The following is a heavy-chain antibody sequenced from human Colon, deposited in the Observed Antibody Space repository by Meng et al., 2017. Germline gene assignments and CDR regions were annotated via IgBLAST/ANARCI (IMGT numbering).Heavy chain of an antibody. Sequence: QVELQESGPGMGKPSGTLSLSCAVSGDSIWGSNWWIWVGQSPGRGLEWIGEIYHGGSTNYNPSLKNRVTMTVDNSKNKFSLTLYSVTAADTAVYYCARVIYASGNMAHLDYWGQGTLVTVFS. J-gene: IGHJ4*02. CDR2: IYHGGST. V-gene: IGHV4-4*02. CDR1: GDSIWGSNW. CDR3: ARVIYASGNMAHLDY. D-gene: IGHD3-10*01.